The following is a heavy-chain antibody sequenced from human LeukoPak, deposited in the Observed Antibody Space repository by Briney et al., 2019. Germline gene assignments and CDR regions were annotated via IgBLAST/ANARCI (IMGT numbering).Heavy chain of an antibody. Sequence: PSETLSLTCAVYGGSFSGYYWSWIRQPPGKGLEWIGSIYHSGSTYYNPSLKSRVTISVDTSKNQFSLKLSSVTAADTAVYYCARGGVVVVAALQAFDIWGQGTMVTVSS. D-gene: IGHD2-15*01. V-gene: IGHV4-34*01. CDR1: GGSFSGYY. CDR3: ARGGVVVVAALQAFDI. CDR2: IYHSGST. J-gene: IGHJ3*02.